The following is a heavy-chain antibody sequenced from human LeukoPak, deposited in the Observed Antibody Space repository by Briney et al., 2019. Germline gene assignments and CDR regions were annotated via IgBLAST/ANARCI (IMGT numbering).Heavy chain of an antibody. D-gene: IGHD4-17*01. CDR2: ISSSSSYI. Sequence: PGGSLRLSCAASGFTFSSYSMNWVRQAPGKGLEWVSSISSSSSYINYADSVKGRFTISRDNAKNSLYLQMNSLRAEDTAVYYCARTVTLEIRAFDIWGQGTMVTVCS. V-gene: IGHV3-21*01. J-gene: IGHJ3*02. CDR1: GFTFSSYS. CDR3: ARTVTLEIRAFDI.